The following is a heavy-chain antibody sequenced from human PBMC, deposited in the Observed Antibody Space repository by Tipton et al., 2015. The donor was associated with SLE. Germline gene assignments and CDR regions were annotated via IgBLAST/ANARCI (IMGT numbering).Heavy chain of an antibody. Sequence: SLRLSCAASGFTFSSYGMHWVRQAPGKGLEWVAVISYDGSNKYYADSVKGRFTISRDNSKNTLYLQMNSLRAEDTAVYYCAKEAGGELLWFADWGQGTLVTVSS. CDR3: AKEAGGELLWFAD. J-gene: IGHJ4*02. V-gene: IGHV3-30*18. D-gene: IGHD3-10*01. CDR2: ISYDGSNK. CDR1: GFTFSSYG.